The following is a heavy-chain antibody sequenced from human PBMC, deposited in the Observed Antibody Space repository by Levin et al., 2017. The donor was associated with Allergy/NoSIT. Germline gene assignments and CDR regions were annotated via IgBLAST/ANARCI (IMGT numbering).Heavy chain of an antibody. CDR3: ARGAYDFWSGLYGMDV. J-gene: IGHJ6*02. CDR1: GFTFNTYG. D-gene: IGHD3-3*01. V-gene: IGHV3-30*03. Sequence: GESLKISCGASGFTFNTYGMHWVRQAPGKGLEWVAFVSFDGSNIYYVDSVRGRLIISRDNSKNTLYLQMNSLTAEDTAVYYCARGAYDFWSGLYGMDVWGQGITVSVS. CDR2: VSFDGSNI.